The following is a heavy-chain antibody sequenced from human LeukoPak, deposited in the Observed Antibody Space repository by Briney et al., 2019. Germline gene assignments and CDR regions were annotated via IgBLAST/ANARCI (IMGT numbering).Heavy chain of an antibody. CDR2: ISGSGGST. D-gene: IGHD2-15*01. J-gene: IGHJ5*02. CDR3: AKDGVEVVAATSYPNWFDP. V-gene: IGHV3-23*01. Sequence: PGGSLRLSCAASGFTFSSYAMSWVRQAPGKGLEWGSAISGSGGSTYYADSVKGRFTISRDNSKNTLYLQMNSLRAEDTAVYYCAKDGVEVVAATSYPNWFDPWGQGTLVTVSS. CDR1: GFTFSSYA.